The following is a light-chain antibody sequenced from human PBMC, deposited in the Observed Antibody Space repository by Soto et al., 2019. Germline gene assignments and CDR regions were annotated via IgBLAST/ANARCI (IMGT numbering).Light chain of an antibody. CDR1: SSDIGSHNL. Sequence: QSALTQPASVSGSPGQSITISCAGTSSDIGSHNLVSWYQHHPDKAPKLLIYEVTDRPSGVSDRFSGSKSGNTASLTISGLRAEDEADYYCSSYAGSNNFGVFGTGTKLTVL. CDR2: EVT. CDR3: SSYAGSNNFGV. V-gene: IGLV2-23*02. J-gene: IGLJ1*01.